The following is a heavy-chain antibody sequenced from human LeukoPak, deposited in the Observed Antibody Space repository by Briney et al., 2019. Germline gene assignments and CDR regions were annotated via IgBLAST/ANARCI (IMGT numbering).Heavy chain of an antibody. J-gene: IGHJ4*02. Sequence: PSETLSLTCAVYGGSFSGYYWSWIRQPPGKGLEWIGEINHSGSTNYNPSLKSRVTISVDTPKNQFSLKLSSVTAADTAVYYCARDGSGGSYLTDYWGQGTLVTVSS. CDR1: GGSFSGYY. D-gene: IGHD1-26*01. CDR3: ARDGSGGSYLTDY. CDR2: INHSGST. V-gene: IGHV4-34*01.